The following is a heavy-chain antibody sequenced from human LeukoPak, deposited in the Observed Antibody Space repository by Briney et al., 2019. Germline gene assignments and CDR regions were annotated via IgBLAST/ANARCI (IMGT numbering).Heavy chain of an antibody. CDR2: IDPSDSDI. V-gene: IGHV5-51*01. Sequence: GESLKISCKASGYSFTSYWIGWVRQMPGKGLEWMGIIDPSDSDIRYTPSFQGQVTISADKSLSTAYLQWNSLKASDTAIYYCARQAAMGRSGDYWGQGTLVTVSS. J-gene: IGHJ4*02. CDR3: ARQAAMGRSGDY. D-gene: IGHD7-27*01. CDR1: GYSFTSYW.